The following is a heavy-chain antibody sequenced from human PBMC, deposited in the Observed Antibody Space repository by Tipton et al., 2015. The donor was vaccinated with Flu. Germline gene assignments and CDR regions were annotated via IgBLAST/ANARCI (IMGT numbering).Heavy chain of an antibody. V-gene: IGHV4-61*01. J-gene: IGHJ4*02. CDR3: ASGGGNALSHNYFDF. D-gene: IGHD2-15*01. CDR1: GDSISSDYY. Sequence: LRLSCAVSGDSISSDYYWSWIRQPPGKGLEWIGYIYYSGSTNYNPSLNSRVTITIDASKNQFSLKLSSVTAADTAVYYCASGGGNALSHNYFDFWGQGSLVTVSP. CDR2: IYYSGST.